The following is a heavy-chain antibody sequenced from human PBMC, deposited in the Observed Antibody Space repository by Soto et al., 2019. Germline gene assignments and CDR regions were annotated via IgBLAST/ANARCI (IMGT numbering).Heavy chain of an antibody. V-gene: IGHV4-59*01. CDR3: VRVNVEMATTTTYNWFDP. CDR2: IYYSGST. J-gene: IGHJ5*02. D-gene: IGHD1-1*01. Sequence: TPSPTCTVSGCSISRYYRSWVRPPPRKVLEWIGYIYYSGSTNYNTSLKSRVTISVDTSKNQFSLKLSSVTAADTAVYYCVRVNVEMATTTTYNWFDPWGQGTLVTVSS. CDR1: GCSISRYY.